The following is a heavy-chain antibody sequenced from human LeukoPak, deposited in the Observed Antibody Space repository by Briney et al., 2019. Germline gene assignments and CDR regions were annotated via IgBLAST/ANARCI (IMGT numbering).Heavy chain of an antibody. D-gene: IGHD3-22*01. CDR2: ISGSGGST. CDR3: AKGAYYDSTGYVDY. J-gene: IGHJ4*02. Sequence: GGSLRLSCAASGFTFSSYAMSWVRQAPGKGLEWVSAISGSGGSTYYADSVKGRFTISRGNSKNTLYLQMNRLRAEDTAVYYCAKGAYYDSTGYVDYWGQGTLVTVSS. V-gene: IGHV3-23*01. CDR1: GFTFSSYA.